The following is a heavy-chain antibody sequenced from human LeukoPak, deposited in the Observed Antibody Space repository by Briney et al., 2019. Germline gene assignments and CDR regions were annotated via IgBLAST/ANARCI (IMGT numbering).Heavy chain of an antibody. Sequence: GGSLRLSCAASGFTFSGYALNWVRQAPGKGLEWVSSISGNGDTTYYTDSVKGRFTISRDNSKNTLYLQMNSLRAEDTAVYYCAKTLTLSAWLNGRFDYWGQGSLVTVSS. CDR3: AKTLTLSAWLNGRFDY. J-gene: IGHJ4*02. V-gene: IGHV3-23*01. D-gene: IGHD6-19*01. CDR1: GFTFSGYA. CDR2: ISGNGDTT.